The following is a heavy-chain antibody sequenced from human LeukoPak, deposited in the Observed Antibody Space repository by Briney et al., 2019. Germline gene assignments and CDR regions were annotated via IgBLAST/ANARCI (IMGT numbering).Heavy chain of an antibody. J-gene: IGHJ4*02. Sequence: GGSLRLSCAVSGFTISSYNMNWVRRPPGKGLEWVSSINSSSSYIYYADSVKGRFSIARDNAQNSLYLQMNTLRAEDTAVYYCARADCGGNPGIYWGQGTLVTVSS. V-gene: IGHV3-21*01. CDR2: INSSSSYI. CDR1: GFTISSYN. D-gene: IGHD4-23*01. CDR3: ARADCGGNPGIY.